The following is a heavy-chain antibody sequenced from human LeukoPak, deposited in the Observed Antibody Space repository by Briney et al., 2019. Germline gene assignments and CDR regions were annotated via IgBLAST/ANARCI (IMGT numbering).Heavy chain of an antibody. J-gene: IGHJ4*02. CDR3: ARSSTYYYDSSGYYTIDY. D-gene: IGHD3-22*01. CDR2: INPNRGGT. V-gene: IGHV1-2*06. CDR1: GYTFTGYY. Sequence: ASVKVSCKASGYTFTGYYMHWVRQAPGQGLEWMGRINPNRGGTNYAQKFQGRVTMTRDTSSSTTYMELSRMRSDDTAVYYCARSSTYYYDSSGYYTIDYWGQGTLVTVSS.